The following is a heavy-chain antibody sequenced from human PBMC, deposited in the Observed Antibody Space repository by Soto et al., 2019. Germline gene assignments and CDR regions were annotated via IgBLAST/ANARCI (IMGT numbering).Heavy chain of an antibody. J-gene: IGHJ4*01. Sequence: EVHLLESGGGFVQPGGSLRLSCVASGFTFSSYAMTWVRQAPGKGLEWVASISGSAISTEYADSVRGRFTISRDNSKNTVFLQMQSLRADDSATYYCVNWNDEDVDWGQGTLVVVSS. CDR3: VNWNDEDVD. CDR1: GFTFSSYA. CDR2: ISGSAIST. V-gene: IGHV3-23*01. D-gene: IGHD1-1*01.